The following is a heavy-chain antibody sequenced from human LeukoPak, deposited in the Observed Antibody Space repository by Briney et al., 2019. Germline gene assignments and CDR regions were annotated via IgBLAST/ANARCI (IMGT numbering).Heavy chain of an antibody. CDR2: INSDGSST. CDR1: GFTFSTYA. V-gene: IGHV3-74*01. CDR3: ARASRNWFDP. J-gene: IGHJ5*02. Sequence: QAGGSLRLSCAASGFTFSTYAMTWVRQAPGKGLVWVSRINSDGSSTSYADSVKGRFTISRDNAKNTLYLQMNSLRAEDTAVYYCARASRNWFDPWGQGTLVTVSS.